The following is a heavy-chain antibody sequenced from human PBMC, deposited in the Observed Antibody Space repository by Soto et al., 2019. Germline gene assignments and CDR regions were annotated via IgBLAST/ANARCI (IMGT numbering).Heavy chain of an antibody. CDR1: GYTFTNYD. CDR2: MNPDSGDT. D-gene: IGHD3-22*01. CDR3: ARGRRDYYDSGDWVPLAY. V-gene: IGHV1-8*01. J-gene: IGHJ4*02. Sequence: QVQLVQSAAEVKKPGASVKVSCKASGYTFTNYDINWVRQATGQGLEWMGWMNPDSGDTRYAQEFQGRVTMTRDTSISTAYMELSSLRSEDTAVYYCARGRRDYYDSGDWVPLAYWGQGTLVIVSS.